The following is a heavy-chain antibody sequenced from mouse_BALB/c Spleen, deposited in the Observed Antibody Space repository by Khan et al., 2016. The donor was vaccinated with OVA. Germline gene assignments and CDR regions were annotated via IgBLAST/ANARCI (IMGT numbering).Heavy chain of an antibody. CDR2: ISSAATYT. D-gene: IGHD2-1*01. V-gene: IGHV5-9-1*01. Sequence: EVELVESGGVLLEPGGSLKLSCAASRFTFSSFVMSWVRQTPEKRLEWVATISSAATYTYYPDSVKGRFTISRDNAKNTLYLQMNSLRSDDTAIYYCANGNYGWFAYWGQGTLVTVST. J-gene: IGHJ3*01. CDR1: RFTFSSFV. CDR3: ANGNYGWFAY.